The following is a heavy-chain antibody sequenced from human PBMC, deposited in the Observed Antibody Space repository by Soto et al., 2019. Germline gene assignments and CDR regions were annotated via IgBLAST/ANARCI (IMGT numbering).Heavy chain of an antibody. CDR1: GGSISSNNYF. J-gene: IGHJ4*02. Sequence: QLQLQESGPGLVKPSETLSLTCTVSGGSISSNNYFWGWIRQPPGKGLEWIGSISYSGSTYYNPSLTSRVTISVDKSKNQFSLKLSSVTAADTAVYYCARHADLYYFDYWGQGTLVTVSS. CDR2: ISYSGST. V-gene: IGHV4-39*01. CDR3: ARHADLYYFDY.